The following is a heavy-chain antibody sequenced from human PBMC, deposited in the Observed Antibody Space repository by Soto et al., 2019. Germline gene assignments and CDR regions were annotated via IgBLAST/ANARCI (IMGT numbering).Heavy chain of an antibody. Sequence: PSETLSLTCTVSGGSISSYYWSWIRQPPGKGLEWIGYIYYSGSTNYNPSLKSRVTISVDTSKNQFSLKLSSVTAADTAVYYCASETKNAEFDYWGQGTLVTVSS. CDR3: ASETKNAEFDY. D-gene: IGHD2-2*01. CDR2: IYYSGST. J-gene: IGHJ4*02. CDR1: GGSISSYY. V-gene: IGHV4-59*01.